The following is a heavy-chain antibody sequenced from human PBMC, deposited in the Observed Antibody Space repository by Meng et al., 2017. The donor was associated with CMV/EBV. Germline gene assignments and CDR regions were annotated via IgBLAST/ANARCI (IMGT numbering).Heavy chain of an antibody. V-gene: IGHV3-7*01. CDR2: IKQDGGDI. J-gene: IGHJ6*02. D-gene: IGHD2-2*01. Sequence: GESLKISCAASGFSFSSYWMTWVRQAPGKGLEWVAHIKQDGGDIYNADSVKGRFTISRDNPGNSMYLQMNSLRAEDTAVYYCARDRGKEYQLLDDYYYYGMDVWGQGTTVTVSS. CDR3: ARDRGKEYQLLDDYYYYGMDV. CDR1: GFSFSSYW.